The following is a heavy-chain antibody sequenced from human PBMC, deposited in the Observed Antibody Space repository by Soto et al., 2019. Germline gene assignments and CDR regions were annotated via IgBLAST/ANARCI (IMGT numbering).Heavy chain of an antibody. Sequence: GASVKVSCKASGGTFSSYAISWVRQAPGQGLEWMGGIIPIFGTANYAQKFQGRVTITADESTSTAYMELSSLRSEDTAVYYCASTRTPYCISTSCYSAAAAGSSLGSPYYYYGMDVWGQGTTVTVSS. CDR1: GGTFSSYA. CDR2: IIPIFGTA. J-gene: IGHJ6*02. D-gene: IGHD2-2*01. V-gene: IGHV1-69*13. CDR3: ASTRTPYCISTSCYSAAAAGSSLGSPYYYYGMDV.